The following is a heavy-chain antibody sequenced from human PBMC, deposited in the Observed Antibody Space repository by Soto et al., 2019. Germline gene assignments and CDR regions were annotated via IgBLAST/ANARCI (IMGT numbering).Heavy chain of an antibody. Sequence: LEILSLTCTVSGGSISSYCWSWIRQPPGKGLEWIGYIYYSGSTNYNPSLKSRVTISVDTSKNQFSLKLSSVTAADTAVYYCASTTSDTDAFDIWGQGTMVT. D-gene: IGHD1-26*01. J-gene: IGHJ3*02. V-gene: IGHV4-59*08. CDR1: GGSISSYC. CDR2: IYYSGST. CDR3: ASTTSDTDAFDI.